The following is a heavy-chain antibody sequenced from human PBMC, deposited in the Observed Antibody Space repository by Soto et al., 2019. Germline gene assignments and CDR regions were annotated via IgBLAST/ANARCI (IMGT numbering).Heavy chain of an antibody. D-gene: IGHD1-26*01. V-gene: IGHV3-48*01. Sequence: GGSLRLSCAASGFTFNTYSMNWIRQAPGKGLEWLSYISSSSSTIYYADSVKGRFTISRDNAKNSLYLQMNSLRAEDTAVYYCARDGNSFDSWGQGTLVTVSS. CDR3: ARDGNSFDS. CDR1: GFTFNTYS. CDR2: ISSSSSTI. J-gene: IGHJ4*02.